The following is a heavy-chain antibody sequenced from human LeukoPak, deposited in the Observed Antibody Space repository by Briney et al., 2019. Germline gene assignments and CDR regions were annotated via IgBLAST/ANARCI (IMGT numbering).Heavy chain of an antibody. D-gene: IGHD2-2*01. CDR2: IYPGDSDT. CDR3: ARRYSTSSLSHYYYMDV. CDR1: GYSFTSYW. J-gene: IGHJ6*03. Sequence: GESLKISCKGSGYSFTSYWIGWVRQMPGKGLEWMGIIYPGDSDTRYSPSFQGQVTISADKSISTAYLQWSSLKASDTAMYYCARRYSTSSLSHYYYMDVWGKGTTVTVSS. V-gene: IGHV5-51*01.